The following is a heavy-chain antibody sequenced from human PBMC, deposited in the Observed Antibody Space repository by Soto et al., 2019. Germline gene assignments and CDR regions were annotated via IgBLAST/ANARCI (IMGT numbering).Heavy chain of an antibody. V-gene: IGHV3-33*05. CDR2: TSYDGSNN. CDR3: ARWGTTGGLDV. Sequence: QVQLVESGGGVVQPGTSLRLSCVGSGFTFRSYVIHWVRQAPGKGLEWVALTSYDGSNNFYGDSVKGRFTISRDNSRNTVEPQMDSLRLEDTALYYCARWGTTGGLDVWGQGTLVSVSS. J-gene: IGHJ4*02. CDR1: GFTFRSYV. D-gene: IGHD3-16*01.